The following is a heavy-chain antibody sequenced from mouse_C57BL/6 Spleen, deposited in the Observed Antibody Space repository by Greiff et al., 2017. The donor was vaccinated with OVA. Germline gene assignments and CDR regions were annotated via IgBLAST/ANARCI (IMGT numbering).Heavy chain of an antibody. Sequence: QVQLQQPGAELVMPGASVKLSCKASGYTFTSYWMHWVKQRPGQGLAWIGEIDPSDSYTNYNQKFKGKSTLTVDKSSSTAYMQLSSLTSEDSAVYYCARRGSYYMDYWGQGTSVTVSS. CDR3: ARRGSYYMDY. CDR1: GYTFTSYW. V-gene: IGHV1-69*01. D-gene: IGHD2-12*01. J-gene: IGHJ4*01. CDR2: IDPSDSYT.